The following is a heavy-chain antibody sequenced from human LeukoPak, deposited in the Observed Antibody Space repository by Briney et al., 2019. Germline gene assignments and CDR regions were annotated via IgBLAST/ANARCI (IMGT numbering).Heavy chain of an antibody. D-gene: IGHD1-1*01. Sequence: PGGSLRLSCVASGFSFSTYGMSWVRQAPGKGLEWLSAIDGNGAKTFYADSGKGRFTISRDNSKNTLYLQMNSLRGEDTALYYCAKDERRGGPDDYWGQGTLVTVSS. CDR3: AKDERRGGPDDY. CDR1: GFSFSTYG. J-gene: IGHJ4*02. V-gene: IGHV3-23*01. CDR2: IDGNGAKT.